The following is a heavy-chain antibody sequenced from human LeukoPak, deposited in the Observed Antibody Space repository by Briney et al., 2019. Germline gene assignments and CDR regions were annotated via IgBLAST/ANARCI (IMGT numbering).Heavy chain of an antibody. D-gene: IGHD3-3*01. J-gene: IGHJ3*02. V-gene: IGHV1-18*01. CDR2: ISAYNGNT. CDR3: ARDVPRKDFWSGYYKNDAFDI. Sequence: ASVKVSCKASGYTFTSYGISWVRQAPGQGLEWMGWISAYNGNTNYAQKLQGRVTMTTDTSTSTAYMELRSLRSDDTAVYYCARDVPRKDFWSGYYKNDAFDIWGQGTMVTVSS. CDR1: GYTFTSYG.